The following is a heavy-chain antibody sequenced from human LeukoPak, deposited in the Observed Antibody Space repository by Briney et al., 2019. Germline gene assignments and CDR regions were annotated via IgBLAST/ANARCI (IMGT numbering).Heavy chain of an antibody. J-gene: IGHJ4*02. CDR1: GYTFTSYD. D-gene: IGHD3-22*01. CDR3: AGGDYYDSSGYYQRTLVY. Sequence: ASVKGSCKASGYTFTSYDINWVRQATGQGLEWMGWMNPNSGNTGYAQKFQGRVTMTRNTSISTAYMELSSLRSEDTAVYYCAGGDYYDSSGYYQRTLVYWGQGTLVTVSS. CDR2: MNPNSGNT. V-gene: IGHV1-8*01.